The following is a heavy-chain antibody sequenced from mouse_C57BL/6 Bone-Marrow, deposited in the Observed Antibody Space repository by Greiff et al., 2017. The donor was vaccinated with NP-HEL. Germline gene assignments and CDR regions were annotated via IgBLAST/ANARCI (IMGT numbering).Heavy chain of an antibody. CDR1: GYTFTSYW. Sequence: QVQLKQPGAELVRPGTSVKLSCKASGYTFTSYWMHWVKQRPGQGLEWIGVIDPSDSSTNYNQKFKGKATLTVDTSSSTAYMQLSSLTSEDSAVYYCAREGSSYAMDYWGQGTSVTVSS. CDR2: IDPSDSST. V-gene: IGHV1-59*01. J-gene: IGHJ4*01. D-gene: IGHD1-1*01. CDR3: AREGSSYAMDY.